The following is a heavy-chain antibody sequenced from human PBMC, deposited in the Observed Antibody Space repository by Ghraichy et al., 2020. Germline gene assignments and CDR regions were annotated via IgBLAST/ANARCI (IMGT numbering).Heavy chain of an antibody. CDR2: INPNSGAT. CDR1: GYTFTDNY. Sequence: ASVKVSCRASGYTFTDNYVHWLRQAPGQGLEWMGWINPNSGATKSAQKFQDRVTMTRDTSISTAYLELSSLRSDDTAIYYCARKGSTVTEAIQPLDPWGQGTRVTVSS. V-gene: IGHV1-2*02. CDR3: ARKGSTVTEAIQPLDP. D-gene: IGHD4-17*01. J-gene: IGHJ5*02.